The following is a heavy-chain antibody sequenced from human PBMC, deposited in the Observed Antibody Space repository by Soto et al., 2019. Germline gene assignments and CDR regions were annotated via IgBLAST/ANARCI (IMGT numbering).Heavy chain of an antibody. V-gene: IGHV3-9*01. D-gene: IGHD3-3*02. CDR3: VISTGHFYADFDY. CDR2: LSGNSDIV. J-gene: IGHJ4*02. CDR1: GFYFDNYA. Sequence: EKQLVESGGGLAQPGRSLRLSCVTSGFYFDNYAMHWVRQGPGKGPEWVSGLSGNSDIVAYADSVKGRFTISRDNAKKSLYLQMNNLRPEDTGLYYCVISTGHFYADFDYWGQETLVTVSS.